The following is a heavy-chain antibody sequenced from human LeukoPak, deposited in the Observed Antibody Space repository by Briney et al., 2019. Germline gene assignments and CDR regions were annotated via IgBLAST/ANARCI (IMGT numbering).Heavy chain of an antibody. CDR3: ARGDNWNDEGILGFDY. D-gene: IGHD1-1*01. CDR2: IYTSGST. V-gene: IGHV4-61*02. CDR1: GGSFSSGNYY. Sequence: SETLSLTCIVSGGSFSSGNYYWSWIRQPAGKGLEWIGRIYTSGSTNYNPSLNSRVTISLDTSKSQFSLKLTSMTAADTAVYYCARGDNWNDEGILGFDYWGQGALVTVSS. J-gene: IGHJ4*02.